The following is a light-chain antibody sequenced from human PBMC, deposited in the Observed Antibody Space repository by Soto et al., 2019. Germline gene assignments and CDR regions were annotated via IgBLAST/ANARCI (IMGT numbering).Light chain of an antibody. CDR1: HYVYSN. Sequence: ETAMTQSPATLSVSPGERASLSCTASHYVYSNVAWFQQRPGQAPRLLIYRAPTRATGTPARFSGSGSGTEFTLTITSLQSEDFALYYCQQYHNLWTFGQGTKVDIK. J-gene: IGKJ1*01. CDR3: QQYHNLWT. CDR2: RAP. V-gene: IGKV3-15*01.